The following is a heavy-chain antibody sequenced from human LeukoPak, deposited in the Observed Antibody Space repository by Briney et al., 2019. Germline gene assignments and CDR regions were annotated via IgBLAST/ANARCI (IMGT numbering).Heavy chain of an antibody. CDR3: ARDPYSGSYSAYYYYYMDV. D-gene: IGHD1-26*01. Sequence: GGSLRLSCAASGFTFSNYNMNWVRHAPGKGLEWVSSITSSSSYIYYADSVKGRFTISRDNAKNSLYLQMNSLRAEDTAVYYCARDPYSGSYSAYYYYYMDVWGKGTTVTISS. CDR1: GFTFSNYN. V-gene: IGHV3-21*01. CDR2: ITSSSSYI. J-gene: IGHJ6*03.